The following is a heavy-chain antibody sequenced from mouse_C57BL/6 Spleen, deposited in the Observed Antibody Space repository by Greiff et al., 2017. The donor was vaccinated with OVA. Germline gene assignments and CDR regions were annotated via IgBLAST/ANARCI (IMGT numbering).Heavy chain of an antibody. V-gene: IGHV3-6*01. D-gene: IGHD2-1*01. CDR2: ISYDGSN. Sequence: VQLQQSGPGLVKPSQSLSLTCSVTGYSITSGYYWNWIRQFPGNKLEWMGYISYDGSNNYNPSLKNRISITRDTSKNQFFLKLNSVTTEDTATYYCAIYYGNYGWYFDVWGTGTTVTVSS. CDR3: AIYYGNYGWYFDV. J-gene: IGHJ1*03. CDR1: GYSITSGYY.